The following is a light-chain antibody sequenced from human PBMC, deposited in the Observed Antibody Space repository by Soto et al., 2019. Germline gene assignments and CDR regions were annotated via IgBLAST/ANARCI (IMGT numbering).Light chain of an antibody. CDR3: QQYFNTPLT. J-gene: IGKJ4*01. CDR1: QNVLNRANDKNY. V-gene: IGKV4-1*01. CDR2: WAS. Sequence: DIVMTQSPDSLAVSLGERATINCKSSQNVLNRANDKNYIAWYQQKPGQPPKLLIYWASTRESDVPDRFSGSGSATDFTLTISSLQAGDVAVYFCQQYFNTPLTFGRGTKVEIK.